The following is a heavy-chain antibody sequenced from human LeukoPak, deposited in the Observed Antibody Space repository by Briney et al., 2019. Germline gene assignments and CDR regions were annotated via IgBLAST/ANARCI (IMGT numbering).Heavy chain of an antibody. V-gene: IGHV3-30-3*01. CDR2: ISYDGSNK. J-gene: IGHJ6*02. D-gene: IGHD6-19*01. Sequence: GGSLRLSCAASGFTFSSYAMHWVRQAPGKGLEWVAVISYDGSNKYYADSVKGRFTISRDNSKNTLYLQMNSLRAEDTAVYYCARDLERQWLGQLWINYYYYYYGMDVWGQGTTVTVSS. CDR1: GFTFSSYA. CDR3: ARDLERQWLGQLWINYYYYYYGMDV.